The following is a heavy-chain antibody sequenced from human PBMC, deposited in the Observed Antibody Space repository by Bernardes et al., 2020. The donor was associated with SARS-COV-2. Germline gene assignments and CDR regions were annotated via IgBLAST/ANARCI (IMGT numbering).Heavy chain of an antibody. D-gene: IGHD3-3*01. J-gene: IGHJ4*02. V-gene: IGHV1-18*04. CDR1: GYTFTSYG. CDR2: ISAYNGNT. CDR3: ARDRGEVVTLFGVVTGPQYFDF. Sequence: ASVKVSCKASGYTFTSYGISWVRQAPGQGLEWMGWISAYNGNTNYAQKLQGRVTMTTDTSTSTAYMELRSLRSDDTAVYYCARDRGEVVTLFGVVTGPQYFDFWGQGTLVTVSS.